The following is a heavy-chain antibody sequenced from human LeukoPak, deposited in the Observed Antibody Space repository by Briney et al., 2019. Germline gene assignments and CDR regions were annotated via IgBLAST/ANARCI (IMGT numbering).Heavy chain of an antibody. CDR3: ARNYYGSGSYYTRNWFDP. J-gene: IGHJ5*02. CDR1: GGSVTSGNYY. V-gene: IGHV4-61*02. Sequence: SQTLSLTCTVSGGSVTSGNYYWNWIRQPAGKGLEWIGRIYTSGSTNYNPSRKSRFTMSVETSKNQFSLKLSSVTAADTAVYYCARNYYGSGSYYTRNWFDPWGQGTLVTVSS. CDR2: IYTSGST. D-gene: IGHD3-10*01.